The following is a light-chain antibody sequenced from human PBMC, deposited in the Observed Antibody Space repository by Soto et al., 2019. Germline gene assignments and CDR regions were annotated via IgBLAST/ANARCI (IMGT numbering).Light chain of an antibody. V-gene: IGKV1-5*01. CDR3: QQCHRYLT. CDR1: ESMSNC. J-gene: IGKJ1*01. Sequence: DIQMTQSPSTLSASVGDRVTITCRASESMSNCLAWYQQKPGKAPQLLISVPSSLQSWVPSRFSGSASGTEFTLSISSVQPDDIAAYYCQQCHRYLTFGQGTKVEVK. CDR2: VPS.